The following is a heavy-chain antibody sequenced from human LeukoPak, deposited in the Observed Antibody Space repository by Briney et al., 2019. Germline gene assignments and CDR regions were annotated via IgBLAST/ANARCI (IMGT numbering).Heavy chain of an antibody. D-gene: IGHD1-26*01. CDR1: GGTFSSYA. V-gene: IGHV1-69*05. CDR2: IIPIFGTA. J-gene: IGHJ5*02. Sequence: SVKVSCKASGGTFSSYAISWVRQAPGQGLEWMGGIIPIFGTANYAQKFQGRVTITTDESTSTAYMELSSLRSEDTAVYYCASVAGEWELLPTWFDPWGQGTLVTVSS. CDR3: ASVAGEWELLPTWFDP.